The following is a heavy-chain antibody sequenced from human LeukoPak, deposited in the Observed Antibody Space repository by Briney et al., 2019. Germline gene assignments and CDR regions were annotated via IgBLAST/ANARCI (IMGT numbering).Heavy chain of an antibody. Sequence: GGSLRLSCEASGFTFSQYAMSWVRQAPGKGLEWVSAIGGRGISTYYTASVKGRYTISRDNPKNTLHLQMNSLRAEDTAVYYCAKDLQGYDILTGLEVFDSWGQGTLVTVSS. CDR2: IGGRGIST. CDR3: AKDLQGYDILTGLEVFDS. CDR1: GFTFSQYA. J-gene: IGHJ4*02. D-gene: IGHD3-9*01. V-gene: IGHV3-23*01.